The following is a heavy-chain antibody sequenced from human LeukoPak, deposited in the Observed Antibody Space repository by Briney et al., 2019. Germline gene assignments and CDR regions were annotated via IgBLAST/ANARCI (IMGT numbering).Heavy chain of an antibody. CDR3: AREGYNSGWYKVDY. J-gene: IGHJ4*02. Sequence: SETLSLTCTVSGGSISTYYWSWTRQPPGKGLEWIGYIYYSGSTNYNPSLKSRVTISVDTSKNQFSLKLSSVTAADTAVYYCAREGYNSGWYKVDYWGQGTLVTVSS. D-gene: IGHD6-19*01. CDR2: IYYSGST. V-gene: IGHV4-59*01. CDR1: GGSISTYY.